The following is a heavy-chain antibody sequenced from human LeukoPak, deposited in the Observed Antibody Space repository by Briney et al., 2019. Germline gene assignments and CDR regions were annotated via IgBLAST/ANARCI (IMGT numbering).Heavy chain of an antibody. CDR1: GFTVSPYG. V-gene: IGHV3-30*02. CDR2: IRFDGSNE. CDR3: AGDFDY. J-gene: IGHJ4*02. Sequence: PGGSLRLSCAASGFTVSPYGMHWVRQAPGKGLEWVTFIRFDGSNEYYTDSVKGRFTISRDNSKNTLYLQMNSLRAEDTAVYYCAGDFDYWGQGTLVTVPS.